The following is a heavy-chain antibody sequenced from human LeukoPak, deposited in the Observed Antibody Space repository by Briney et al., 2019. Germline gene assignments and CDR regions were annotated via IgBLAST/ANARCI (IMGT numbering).Heavy chain of an antibody. Sequence: ASVKVSCKASGGTFSSYAISWVRQAPGQGLEWMGGIIPIFGTANYAQKFQGRVTITADESTSTAYMELSSLRSEDTAVYYCARNYYGSGSYEYYFDYWGQGTLVTVSS. V-gene: IGHV1-69*13. D-gene: IGHD3-10*01. CDR3: ARNYYGSGSYEYYFDY. J-gene: IGHJ4*02. CDR2: IIPIFGTA. CDR1: GGTFSSYA.